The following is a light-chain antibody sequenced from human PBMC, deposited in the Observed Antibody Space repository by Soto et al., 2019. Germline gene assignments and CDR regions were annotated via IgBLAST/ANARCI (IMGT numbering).Light chain of an antibody. CDR1: QDISNY. Sequence: DIKMTQSPSSLSASVGDRVTITCQASQDISNYLNWYQQKPEKAPKLLIYDASNLETGVPSRFSGSGSGTDFTFTISSLQPEDIATYYCQQYDNLPRFGGGTKVEIK. V-gene: IGKV1-33*01. CDR3: QQYDNLPR. CDR2: DAS. J-gene: IGKJ4*01.